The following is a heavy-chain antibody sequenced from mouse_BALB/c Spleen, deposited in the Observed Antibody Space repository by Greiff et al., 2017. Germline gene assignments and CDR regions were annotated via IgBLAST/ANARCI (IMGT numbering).Heavy chain of an antibody. CDR1: GFTFSDFY. D-gene: IGHD2-14*01. Sequence: EVKVVESGGGLVQPGGSLRLSCATSGFTFSDFYMEWVRQPPGKRLEWIAASRNKANDYTTEYSASVKGRFIVSRDTSQSILYLQMNALRAEDTAIYYCARAAYYRYHWYFDVWGAGTTVTVSS. CDR2: SRNKANDYTT. J-gene: IGHJ1*01. CDR3: ARAAYYRYHWYFDV. V-gene: IGHV7-1*02.